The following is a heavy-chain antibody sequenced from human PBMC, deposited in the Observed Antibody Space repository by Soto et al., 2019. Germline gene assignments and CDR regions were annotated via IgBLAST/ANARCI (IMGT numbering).Heavy chain of an antibody. CDR2: IYYSGSI. Sequence: PSETLSLTCTVSGVSVSSGSYYWSWIRQPPGKGLECVGYIYYSGSINYNPSLKSRVTISVDTSKNQFSLKLSSVTAEDTAVYYCARDAPGSVSSWRENAKNFDYWGQGTLVTVSS. D-gene: IGHD6-13*01. J-gene: IGHJ4*02. CDR3: ARDAPGSVSSWRENAKNFDY. CDR1: GVSVSSGSYY. V-gene: IGHV4-61*01.